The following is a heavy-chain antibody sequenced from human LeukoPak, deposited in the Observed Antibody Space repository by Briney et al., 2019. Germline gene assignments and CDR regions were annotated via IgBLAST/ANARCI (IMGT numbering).Heavy chain of an antibody. Sequence: SETLSLTCTVSDYSISSVYYWGWIRQPPGKGLEWIGSIHHSGSTYYNPSLKSRVTISVDTSKNQFSLKLSSVTAAHTAVYYCARDGTYYDFWSGYRASAHLNWFDPWGKGTLVTVSS. CDR3: ARDGTYYDFWSGYRASAHLNWFDP. CDR2: IHHSGST. CDR1: DYSISSVYY. V-gene: IGHV4-38-2*02. D-gene: IGHD3-3*01. J-gene: IGHJ5*02.